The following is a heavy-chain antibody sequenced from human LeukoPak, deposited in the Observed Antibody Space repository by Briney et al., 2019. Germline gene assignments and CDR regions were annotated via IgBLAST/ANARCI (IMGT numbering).Heavy chain of an antibody. J-gene: IGHJ4*02. CDR3: AKGSSWYAGGFDY. Sequence: SETLSLTCTVSGGSISSGDYYWSWIRQPPGKGLEWIGYIYYSGSTYYNPSLKSRVTISVDTSKNQFSLKLSSVTAADTAVYYCAKGSSWYAGGFDYWGQGTLVTVSS. V-gene: IGHV4-30-4*01. D-gene: IGHD6-13*01. CDR2: IYYSGST. CDR1: GGSISSGDYY.